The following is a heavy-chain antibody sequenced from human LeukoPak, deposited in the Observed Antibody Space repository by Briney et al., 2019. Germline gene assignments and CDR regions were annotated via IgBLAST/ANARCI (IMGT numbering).Heavy chain of an antibody. CDR2: ISSSGSSI. Sequence: GGSLRLSCAASGFAFSSYVISWVRQAPGKGPEWVSYISSSGSSIYYADSVKGRFTISRDNAKNSLSLQMNSLRAEDTAVYYCAKDDYYYGSGSYTGYWGQGTLVTVSS. CDR3: AKDDYYYGSGSYTGY. D-gene: IGHD3-10*01. V-gene: IGHV3-11*01. CDR1: GFAFSSYV. J-gene: IGHJ4*02.